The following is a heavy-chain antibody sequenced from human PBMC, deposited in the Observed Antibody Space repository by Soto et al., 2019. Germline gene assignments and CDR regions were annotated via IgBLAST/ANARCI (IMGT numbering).Heavy chain of an antibody. CDR1: GFTVSSNY. V-gene: IGHV3-66*01. Sequence: GGSLRLSCAASGFTVSSNYMSWVRQAPGKGLEWVSVIYSGGSTYYADSVKGRFTIPRDNSKNTLYLQMNSLRAEDTAVYYCARSFLEWLPKSYYFDYCGQGTLVTVSS. D-gene: IGHD3-3*02. J-gene: IGHJ4*02. CDR3: ARSFLEWLPKSYYFDY. CDR2: IYSGGST.